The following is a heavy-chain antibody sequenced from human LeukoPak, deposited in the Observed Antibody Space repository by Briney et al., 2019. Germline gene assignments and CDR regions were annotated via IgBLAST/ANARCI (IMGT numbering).Heavy chain of an antibody. V-gene: IGHV4-39*01. CDR3: ARHEFDYDSPFDY. J-gene: IGHJ4*02. CDR1: GGSISNSSYY. D-gene: IGHD3-22*01. Sequence: PSETLSLTCTVSGGSISNSSYYWGWIRQPPGKGLEWIGSIYYSGSTYYNPSLKSRVTISVDTSKNQFSLKLSSVTAADTAVYYCARHEFDYDSPFDYWGQGTLVTVSS. CDR2: IYYSGST.